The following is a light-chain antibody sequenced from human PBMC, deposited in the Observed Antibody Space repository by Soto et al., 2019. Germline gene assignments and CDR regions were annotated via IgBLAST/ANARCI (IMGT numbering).Light chain of an antibody. V-gene: IGKV3-15*01. CDR3: QQYDSWPLT. CDR2: GAS. CDR1: QSVSSN. J-gene: IGKJ1*01. Sequence: EIVMTQSPATLSVSPGERATLSCWASQSVSSNLAWYQQKPGQAPRLLIYGASTRATGFPARFSGSGSGTEFTLTISSLQSEDFAVYYCQQYDSWPLTFGQGTKVEIK.